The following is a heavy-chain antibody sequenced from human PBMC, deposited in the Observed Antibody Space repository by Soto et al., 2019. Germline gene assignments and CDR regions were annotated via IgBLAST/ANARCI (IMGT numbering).Heavy chain of an antibody. J-gene: IGHJ1*01. CDR1: GFAFSGSA. V-gene: IGHV3-73*01. D-gene: IGHD2-15*01. CDR2: VGTKSNSYAT. Sequence: PGESLKISCAASGFAFSGSAIHWVRQASGKGLEWVGRVGTKSNSYATQYSGSVKGRFTISRDDSKSTAYLQLISLKAEDTARYFCTRVCSGGTCYFDHWGQGTPVTVSS. CDR3: TRVCSGGTCYFDH.